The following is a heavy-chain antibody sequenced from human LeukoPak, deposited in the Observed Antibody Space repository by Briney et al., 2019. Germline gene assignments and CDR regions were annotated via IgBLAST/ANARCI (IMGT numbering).Heavy chain of an antibody. CDR2: IIPIFGTA. J-gene: IGHJ3*02. V-gene: IGHV1-69*13. D-gene: IGHD6-13*01. CDR3: ASYSPTDAFDI. Sequence: ASVKVSCKASGGTFSSYAISWVRQAPGQGLEWMGGIIPIFGTANYAQKFPGRVTITADESTSTAYMELSRLRSEDTAVYYCASYSPTDAFDIWGQGTMVTVSS. CDR1: GGTFSSYA.